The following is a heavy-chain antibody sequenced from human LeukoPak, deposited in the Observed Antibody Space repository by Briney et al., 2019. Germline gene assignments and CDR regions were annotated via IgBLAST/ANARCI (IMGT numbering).Heavy chain of an antibody. CDR2: INPTGGST. Sequence: ASVKVSCKASGYTFTSYYMHWVRQAPGQGLEWMGLINPTGGSTGYAQKFQGRVTMTRDMSTSTVYMELSSLRSEDTAVYYCARDKILWFGELLSPLCYWGQGTLVTVSS. J-gene: IGHJ4*02. CDR3: ARDKILWFGELLSPLCY. V-gene: IGHV1-46*01. D-gene: IGHD3-10*01. CDR1: GYTFTSYY.